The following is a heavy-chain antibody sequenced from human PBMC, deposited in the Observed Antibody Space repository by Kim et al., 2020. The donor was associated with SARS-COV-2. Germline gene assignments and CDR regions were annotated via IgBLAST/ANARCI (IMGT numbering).Heavy chain of an antibody. CDR2: T. D-gene: IGHD2-15*01. CDR3: AKDTGSRSFDY. Sequence: TYDADSVKGQFTISRDNSKNTLFLQMNSLRAEDTAIYYCAKDTGSRSFDYWGQGTLLTVSS. J-gene: IGHJ4*02. V-gene: IGHV3-23*01.